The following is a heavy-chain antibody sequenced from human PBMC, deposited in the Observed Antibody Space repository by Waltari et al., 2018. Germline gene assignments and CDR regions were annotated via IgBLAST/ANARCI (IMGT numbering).Heavy chain of an antibody. V-gene: IGHV1-69*05. CDR1: GGTFSSYA. CDR2: NIPIFGTA. J-gene: IGHJ5*02. Sequence: QVQRVQSGAAVKKPGSSVNLSCKASGGTFSSYAISWVRQAPGQGPEWRGVNIPIFGTANYAQKFQGRVTITTDESTSTAYMALSSLGSEDTAVYYWAGEYNWNDDEVDPWGQGTLVTVSS. D-gene: IGHD1-20*01. CDR3: AGEYNWNDDEVDP.